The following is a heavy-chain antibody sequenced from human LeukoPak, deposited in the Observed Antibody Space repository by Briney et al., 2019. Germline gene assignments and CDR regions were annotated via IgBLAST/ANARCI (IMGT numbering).Heavy chain of an antibody. D-gene: IGHD3-3*01. CDR1: GYTFTGYY. Sequence: ASVKVSCKASGYTFTGYYMHWVRQAPGQGLEWMGWINLNSGGTNYAQKFRGRVTMTRDTSISTAYMELSRLRSDDTAVYYCAREGGFSEAVDYWGQGTLVTVSS. V-gene: IGHV1-2*02. CDR2: INLNSGGT. CDR3: AREGGFSEAVDY. J-gene: IGHJ4*02.